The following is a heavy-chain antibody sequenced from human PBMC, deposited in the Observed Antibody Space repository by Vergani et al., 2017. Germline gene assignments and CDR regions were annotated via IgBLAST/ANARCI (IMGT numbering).Heavy chain of an antibody. CDR2: INGGGGDT. Sequence: QVQLVQSGAEVKKPGASVKVSCKASGYTFTSYAIHWVRQAPGQRLEWMGWINGGGGDTKYSQKFQGRVTITRDTSASTAYMELSSLRSEDTAVYYCARGKIAARSPPDYWGQGTLVTVSS. D-gene: IGHD6-6*01. J-gene: IGHJ4*02. CDR3: ARGKIAARSPPDY. V-gene: IGHV1-3*01. CDR1: GYTFTSYA.